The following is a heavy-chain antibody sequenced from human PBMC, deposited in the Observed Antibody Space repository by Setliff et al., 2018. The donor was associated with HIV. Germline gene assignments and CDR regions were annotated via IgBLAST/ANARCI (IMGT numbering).Heavy chain of an antibody. J-gene: IGHJ4*02. CDR1: GASITSSY. CDR3: ARFARDPTD. CDR2: IYYSGDS. Sequence: SETLSLTCTVSGASITSSYWTWIRQSPGRGLEYLGYIYYSGDSSYSPSLKSRLSMSLDASTSQFSLRLNSLTAADTAMYYCARFARDPTDWGRGILVTVSS. V-gene: IGHV4-59*08.